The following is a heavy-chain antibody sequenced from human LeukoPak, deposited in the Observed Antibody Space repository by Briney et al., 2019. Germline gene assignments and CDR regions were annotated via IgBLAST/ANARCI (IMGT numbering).Heavy chain of an antibody. Sequence: SETLSLTCTVSGYSISSGYYWGWIRQPPGKGLEWIGSIYHSGSTYYNPSLKSRVTISVDTSKNQFSLKLSSVTAADTAVYYCARGPGYDSSGYQTWGQGTLVTVSP. CDR3: ARGPGYDSSGYQT. J-gene: IGHJ4*02. CDR2: IYHSGST. D-gene: IGHD3-22*01. V-gene: IGHV4-38-2*02. CDR1: GYSISSGYY.